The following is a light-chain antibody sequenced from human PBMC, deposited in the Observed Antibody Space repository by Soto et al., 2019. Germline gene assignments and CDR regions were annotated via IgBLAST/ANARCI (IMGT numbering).Light chain of an antibody. J-gene: IGKJ1*01. CDR2: DAS. Sequence: EIVLTQSPATLSLSPGERATLSCRASQSISSSLAWYQHKPGQSPRLLIYDASTRATGFPARFSGSGPGTDVTLTIASLEPEDFGVYYCQQRSEWPRTFGQGTKVEI. V-gene: IGKV3-11*01. CDR1: QSISSS. CDR3: QQRSEWPRT.